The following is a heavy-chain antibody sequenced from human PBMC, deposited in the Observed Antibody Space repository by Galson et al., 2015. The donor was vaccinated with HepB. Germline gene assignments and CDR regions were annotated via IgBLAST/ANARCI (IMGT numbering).Heavy chain of an antibody. Sequence: SVKVSCKASGYTFTGYYMHWVRQAPGQGLEWMGWINPNSGGPNYAQKFQGRVTMTRDTSISTAYMELSRLRSDDTAVYYCARVGAKYCSGGSCYSEYYFDYWGQGTLVTVSS. CDR3: ARVGAKYCSGGSCYSEYYFDY. J-gene: IGHJ4*02. D-gene: IGHD2-15*01. CDR1: GYTFTGYY. V-gene: IGHV1-2*02. CDR2: INPNSGGP.